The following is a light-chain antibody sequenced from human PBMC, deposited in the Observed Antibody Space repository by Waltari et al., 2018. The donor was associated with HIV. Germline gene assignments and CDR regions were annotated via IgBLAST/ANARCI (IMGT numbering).Light chain of an antibody. Sequence: SALTQPASVSGSPGQSITVSCTGTSSDVGTYDLVSWYQQHPGKAPKLMIYEVTNRPSGVSNRCSGSKSGNTASLTVSGLQADDEAEYYCCSYRGSNTWVFGGGTKVTVL. J-gene: IGLJ3*02. CDR2: EVT. CDR1: SSDVGTYDL. CDR3: CSYRGSNTWV. V-gene: IGLV2-23*02.